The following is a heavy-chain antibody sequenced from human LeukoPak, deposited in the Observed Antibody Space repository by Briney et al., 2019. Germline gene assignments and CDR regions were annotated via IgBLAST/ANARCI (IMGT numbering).Heavy chain of an antibody. CDR2: IYYSGST. V-gene: IGHV4-59*01. Sequence: PSETLSLTCTVSGGSISSYYWSWIRQPPGKGLEWIGYIYYSGSTNHNPSLKSRVTISVDTSKNQFSLKLSSVTAADTAVYYCARVTDIVVVPDAPDVIPTRTYYFDYWGQGTLVTVSS. CDR3: ARVTDIVVVPDAPDVIPTRTYYFDY. CDR1: GGSISSYY. J-gene: IGHJ4*02. D-gene: IGHD2-2*01.